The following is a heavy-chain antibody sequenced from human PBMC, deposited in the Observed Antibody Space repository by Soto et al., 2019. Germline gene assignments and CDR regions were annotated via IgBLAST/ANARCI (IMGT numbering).Heavy chain of an antibody. J-gene: IGHJ4*02. D-gene: IGHD6-19*01. CDR1: GFTFSSYW. CDR2: IKQDGSAK. Sequence: EVPLVESGGGLVQPGGSLRLSCAASGFTFSSYWMTWVRQAPGKGLEWVANIKQDGSAKYYVDSVKGRFTISRDNPKNSLYLQMNSLRAEDTAVYYCASWLKTSGWYVLLEGSFDYWGQGTLVTVSS. V-gene: IGHV3-7*01. CDR3: ASWLKTSGWYVLLEGSFDY.